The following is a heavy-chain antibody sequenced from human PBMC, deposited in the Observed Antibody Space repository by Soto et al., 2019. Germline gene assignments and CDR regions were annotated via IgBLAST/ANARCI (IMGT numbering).Heavy chain of an antibody. V-gene: IGHV1-18*01. J-gene: IGHJ4*02. Sequence: GASVKVSCKASGYTFTSYGISWVRQAPGQGLEWMGWISAYNGNTNYAQKLQGRVTMTTDTSTSTAYMELRSLRSDDTAVYYCARDAYCSGGSCYSSGMALDYWGQGTLVTVSS. CDR2: ISAYNGNT. CDR3: ARDAYCSGGSCYSSGMALDY. CDR1: GYTFTSYG. D-gene: IGHD2-15*01.